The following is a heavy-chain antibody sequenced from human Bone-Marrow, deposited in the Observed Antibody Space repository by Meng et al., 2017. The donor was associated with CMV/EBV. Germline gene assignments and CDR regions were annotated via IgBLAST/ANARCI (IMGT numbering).Heavy chain of an antibody. J-gene: IGHJ4*02. CDR2: IRSKAYGGTK. V-gene: IGHV3-49*04. CDR1: GFTFGDYA. D-gene: IGHD2-15*01. Sequence: GESLKIPCTASGFTFGDYALSWVRQAPGKGLEWVGFIRSKAYGGTKEYAASVKGRFTISRDDSKSIAYLQMNSLKTEDTAVYYCTRDDGHCSGSSCYSDESSYWGPGKRVTGAS. CDR3: TRDDGHCSGSSCYSDESSY.